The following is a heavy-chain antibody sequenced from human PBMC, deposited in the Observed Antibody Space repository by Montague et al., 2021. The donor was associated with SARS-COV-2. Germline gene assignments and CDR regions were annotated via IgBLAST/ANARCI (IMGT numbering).Heavy chain of an antibody. Sequence: SETLSLTCTVSGGSISSSNYYWGWIRQPPGRGLEWIGSIYYSGSTYYTPSLKSRVTLSVDTSKNQFSLRLSSVTAADTAVYYCARGGGNSADYYNYTMDVWGQGTTVTVFS. CDR3: ARGGGNSADYYNYTMDV. CDR1: GGSISSSNYY. J-gene: IGHJ6*02. CDR2: IYYSGST. D-gene: IGHD4-23*01. V-gene: IGHV4-39*01.